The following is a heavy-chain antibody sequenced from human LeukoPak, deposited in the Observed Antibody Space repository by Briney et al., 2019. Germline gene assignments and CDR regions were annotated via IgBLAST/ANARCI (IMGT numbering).Heavy chain of an antibody. V-gene: IGHV3-23*01. D-gene: IGHD3-10*01. J-gene: IGHJ5*02. CDR3: AKDGPVLLWFGDPQGWFDP. CDR2: ISGSGGST. CDR1: GFTFTSYA. Sequence: GGSLRLSCAASGFTFTSYAMSWVRQAPGKGLEWVSAISGSGGSTYYADSVKGRFTISRDNSKNTLYLQMNSLRAKDTAVYYCAKDGPVLLWFGDPQGWFDPWGQGTLVTVSS.